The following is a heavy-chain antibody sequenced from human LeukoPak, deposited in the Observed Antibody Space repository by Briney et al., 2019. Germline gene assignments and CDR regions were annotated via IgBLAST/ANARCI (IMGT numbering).Heavy chain of an antibody. CDR1: GYTLTGYY. V-gene: IGHV1-69*04. CDR2: IIPILGIA. CDR3: ARDRFSSYDYVWGSQPLGY. Sequence: GASVKVSCKASGYTLTGYYMHWVRQAPGQGLEWMGRIIPILGIANYAQKFQGRVTITADKSTSTAYMELSSLRSGDTAVYYCARDRFSSYDYVWGSQPLGYWGQGTLVTVSS. J-gene: IGHJ4*02. D-gene: IGHD3-16*01.